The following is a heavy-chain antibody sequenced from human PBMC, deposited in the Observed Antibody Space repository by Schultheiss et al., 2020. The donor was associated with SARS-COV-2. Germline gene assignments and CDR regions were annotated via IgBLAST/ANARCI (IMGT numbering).Heavy chain of an antibody. J-gene: IGHJ4*02. Sequence: SETLSLTCTVSGGSISSYYWSWIRQPPGKGLEWIGSIYYSGSTYYNPSLKSRVTISVDTSKNQFSLKLSSVTAADTAVYYCARVGVANLGAFDYWGQGTLVTVSS. CDR3: ARVGVANLGAFDY. V-gene: IGHV4-59*12. CDR1: GGSISSYY. CDR2: IYYSGST. D-gene: IGHD3-3*01.